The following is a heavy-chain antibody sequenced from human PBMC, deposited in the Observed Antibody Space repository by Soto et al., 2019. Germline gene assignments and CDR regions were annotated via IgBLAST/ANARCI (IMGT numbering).Heavy chain of an antibody. D-gene: IGHD6-19*01. Sequence: SCAASGFTFDDYAMHWVRQAPGKGLEWVSGISWNSGSIGYADSVKGRFTISRDNAKNSPYLQMNSLRAEDTALYYCAKDMEQWLVSSLDYWGQGTLVTVSS. CDR2: ISWNSGSI. CDR3: AKDMEQWLVSSLDY. J-gene: IGHJ4*02. V-gene: IGHV3-9*01. CDR1: GFTFDDYA.